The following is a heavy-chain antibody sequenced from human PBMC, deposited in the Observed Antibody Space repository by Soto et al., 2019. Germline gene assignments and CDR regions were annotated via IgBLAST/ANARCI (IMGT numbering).Heavy chain of an antibody. CDR1: GGSISSGDYY. Sequence: SETLSLTCTVSGGSISSGDYYWSWIRQPPGKGLEWIGYIYSSGSTYYNQSLKSRVTISVDTSKNQFSLKLSSVTAADTAVYYCARDNILGILYGGMDVWGQGTTVTVSS. J-gene: IGHJ6*02. CDR2: IYSSGST. CDR3: ARDNILGILYGGMDV. V-gene: IGHV4-30-4*01. D-gene: IGHD3-3*01.